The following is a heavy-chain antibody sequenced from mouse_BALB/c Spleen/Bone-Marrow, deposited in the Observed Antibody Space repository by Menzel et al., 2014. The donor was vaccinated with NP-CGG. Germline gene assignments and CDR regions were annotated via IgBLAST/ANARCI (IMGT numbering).Heavy chain of an antibody. D-gene: IGHD2-1*01. CDR3: ARDGNYGFAY. CDR1: GYTFTSYV. J-gene: IGHJ3*01. CDR2: INPYNDGT. Sequence: EVKLVESGPELVKPGASVKMTCKASGYTFTSYVMHWVKQKPGQGLEWIGYINPYNDGTKYNEKFKGKATLTSDKSSSTAYMDLSSLTSEDSAVYYCARDGNYGFAYWGQGTLVTVPA. V-gene: IGHV1-14*01.